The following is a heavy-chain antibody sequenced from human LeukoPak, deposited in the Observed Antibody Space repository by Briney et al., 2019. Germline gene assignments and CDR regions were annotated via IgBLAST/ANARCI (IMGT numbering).Heavy chain of an antibody. V-gene: IGHV1-2*04. J-gene: IGHJ5*02. CDR3: ARDVNDILTGYSYNWFDP. CDR1: GYTFTGYY. CDR2: INPNSGGT. D-gene: IGHD3-9*01. Sequence: ASVEVSCKASGYTFTGYYMHWVRQAPGQGLEWMGWINPNSGGTNYAQKFQGWVTMTRDTSISTAYMELSRLRSDDTAVYYCARDVNDILTGYSYNWFDPWGQGTLVTVSS.